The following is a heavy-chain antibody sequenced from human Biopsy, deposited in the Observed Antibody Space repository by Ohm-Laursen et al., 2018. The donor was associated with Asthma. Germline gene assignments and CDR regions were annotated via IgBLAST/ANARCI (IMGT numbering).Heavy chain of an antibody. CDR1: GYTFNSAG. V-gene: IGHV1-18*01. CDR3: ARAVDYSHYYGIDV. D-gene: IGHD3-10*01. CDR2: ISVYNGNT. J-gene: IGHJ6*02. Sequence: ASVKVSCKTSGYTFNSAGITWVRQAPGQGLEWMGWISVYNGNTKVAQKLQDRATMITDTSTSTAYMELRSLRSDDTAVYFCARAVDYSHYYGIDVWGQGPTVTVS.